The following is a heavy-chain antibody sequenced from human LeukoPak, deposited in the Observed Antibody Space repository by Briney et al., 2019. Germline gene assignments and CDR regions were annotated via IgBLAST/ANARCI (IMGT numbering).Heavy chain of an antibody. J-gene: IGHJ5*02. Sequence: ASVKVSCKASGYTFTGYYMHWVRQAPGHGLEWMGRVNPNNGVPNYAQKFQGRVTMTRDTAISAAFMELSSLGSDGTAVYFCAREVGYSSSYYGRFDPWGQGTLVIVSS. CDR3: AREVGYSSSYYGRFDP. V-gene: IGHV1-2*06. CDR1: GYTFTGYY. D-gene: IGHD2-2*01. CDR2: VNPNNGVP.